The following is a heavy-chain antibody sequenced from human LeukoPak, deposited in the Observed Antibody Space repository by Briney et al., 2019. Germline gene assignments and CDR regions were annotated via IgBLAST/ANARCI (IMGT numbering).Heavy chain of an antibody. CDR2: ISWNSGSI. Sequence: GGSLRLSCAASGFTFDDYAMHWVRQAPGKGLEWVSGISWNSGSIGYADSVKGRFTISRDNAKNSLYLQMNSLRAEDTALYYCARIRGVATLDYWGQGTLVTVSS. D-gene: IGHD3-10*01. V-gene: IGHV3-9*01. CDR3: ARIRGVATLDY. J-gene: IGHJ4*02. CDR1: GFTFDDYA.